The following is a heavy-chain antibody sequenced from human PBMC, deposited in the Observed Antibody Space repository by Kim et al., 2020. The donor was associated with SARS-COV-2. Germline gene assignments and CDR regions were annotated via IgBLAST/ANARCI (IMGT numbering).Heavy chain of an antibody. D-gene: IGHD2-2*01. CDR2: ISGSGGST. V-gene: IGHV3-23*01. CDR3: AKDRFDSSTSRSLNRIS. J-gene: IGHJ4*02. Sequence: GGSLRLSCAASGFTFSSYAMSWVRQAPGKGLEWVSAISGSGGSTYYADSVKGRFTISRDNSKNTLYLQMNSLRAEDTAVYYCAKDRFDSSTSRSLNRISWGQGTLVTVSS. CDR1: GFTFSSYA.